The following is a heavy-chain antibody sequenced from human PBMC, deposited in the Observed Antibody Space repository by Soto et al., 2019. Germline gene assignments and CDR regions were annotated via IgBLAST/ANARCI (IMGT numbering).Heavy chain of an antibody. D-gene: IGHD6-13*01. J-gene: IGHJ6*02. CDR2: IYPGDSDT. Sequence: GESLKISCKGSGYSFTSYWIGWVRQMPGKGLEWMRIIYPGDSDTRYSPSFQGQVTISADKSISTAYLQWSSLKASDTAMYYCARHCRSSWSYYYYGMDVWGQGTTVTVSS. CDR1: GYSFTSYW. V-gene: IGHV5-51*01. CDR3: ARHCRSSWSYYYYGMDV.